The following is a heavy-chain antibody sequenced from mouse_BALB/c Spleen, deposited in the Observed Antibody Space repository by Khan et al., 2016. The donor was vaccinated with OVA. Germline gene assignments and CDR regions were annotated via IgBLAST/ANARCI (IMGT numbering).Heavy chain of an antibody. J-gene: IGHJ1*01. D-gene: IGHD6-1*01. CDR2: IAPATGNT. CDR3: ARPSGDPHDLED. CDR1: GYTFKDSY. V-gene: IGHV14-3*02. Sequence: VQLQQSGAELVKPGASVKLSCTASGYTFKDSYLHWVKQPPGQGLEWIGWIAPATGNTQYDPKFKGKATLTSDTSSNTAYLQLNSLTSEDTAVYFCARPSGDPHDLEDWGAGTTVTVSS.